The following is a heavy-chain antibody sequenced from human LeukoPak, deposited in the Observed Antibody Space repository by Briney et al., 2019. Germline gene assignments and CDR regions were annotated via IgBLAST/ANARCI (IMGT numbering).Heavy chain of an antibody. V-gene: IGHV3-21*01. D-gene: IGHD6-13*01. CDR2: IDFTSRYI. CDR1: GFSFSLFD. CDR3: ATPAAGPGAEYSLY. J-gene: IGHJ1*01. Sequence: GKSLRLSCAASGFSFSLFDMHWVRQAPGKGLEWVSSIDFTSRYIYNADSVKGRFTTSRDNAKNSLDLQMNSLKVEDTAVYYCATPAAGPGAEYSLYWGQGTLVIVSS.